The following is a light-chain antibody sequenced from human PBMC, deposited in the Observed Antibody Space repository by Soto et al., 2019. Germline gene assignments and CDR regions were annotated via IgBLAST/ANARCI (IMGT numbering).Light chain of an antibody. V-gene: IGLV2-14*01. Sequence: QSVLTQPASVSGPPGQSITISCTGTSSDVGAYNYVSWYQQHPGKAPKLMIYEVSNRPSGVSNRFSGSKSGNTASLTISGLQAEDEADYYCSSCISSSTLVFGTGTKVTVL. CDR1: SSDVGAYNY. J-gene: IGLJ1*01. CDR3: SSCISSSTLV. CDR2: EVS.